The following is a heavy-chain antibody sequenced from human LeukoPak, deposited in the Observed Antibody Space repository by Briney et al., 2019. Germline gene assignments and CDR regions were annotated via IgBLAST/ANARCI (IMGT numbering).Heavy chain of an antibody. Sequence: GGSLRLSCAASGFTFSSYAMTWVRQAPGKGLEWVSGISGGGSSAYYADSVKGRFTVSRDNSKNTLYLQMNSLRGEDTAVYYCAKQVTIAVAPYYFDFWGQGTLVTVSS. CDR3: AKQVTIAVAPYYFDF. V-gene: IGHV3-23*01. CDR1: GFTFSSYA. J-gene: IGHJ4*02. CDR2: ISGGGSSA. D-gene: IGHD6-19*01.